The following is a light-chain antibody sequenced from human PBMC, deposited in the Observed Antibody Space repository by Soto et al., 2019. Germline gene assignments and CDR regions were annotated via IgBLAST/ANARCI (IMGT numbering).Light chain of an antibody. V-gene: IGKV1-5*03. CDR3: QQYNTCPFT. CDR1: QTISSW. J-gene: IGKJ3*01. Sequence: DIQMTQSPSTLSASVGDRITITCRASQTISSWLAWYQQKPGKAPKLLIYKASSLESGVPSSLSGSGSGTGFTLTISSLQPDDFATYYCQQYNTCPFTFGPGTKVDIK. CDR2: KAS.